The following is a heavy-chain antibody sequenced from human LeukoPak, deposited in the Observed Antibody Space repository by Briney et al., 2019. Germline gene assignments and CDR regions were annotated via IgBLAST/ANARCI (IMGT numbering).Heavy chain of an antibody. V-gene: IGHV4-34*01. CDR3: ARVVVVPAAPAGWFDP. CDR1: GGSFSGYY. Sequence: NSSETLSLTCAVYGGSFSGYYWSWIRQPLGKGLEWIGEINHSGSTNYNPSLKSRVTISVDTSKNQFSLKLSSVTAADTAVYYCARVVVVPAAPAGWFDPWGLGTLVTVSS. CDR2: INHSGST. J-gene: IGHJ5*02. D-gene: IGHD2-2*01.